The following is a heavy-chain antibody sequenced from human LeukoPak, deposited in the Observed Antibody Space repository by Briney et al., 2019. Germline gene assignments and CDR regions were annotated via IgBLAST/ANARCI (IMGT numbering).Heavy chain of an antibody. Sequence: PSETLSLTCTVSGGSISSGGYYWSWIRQPPGKGLEWIGYIYHSGSTYYNPSLKSRVTISVDRSKNQFSLKLSSVTAADTAVYYCAREFEAVAGTRGYYYYYGMDVWGQGTTVTVSS. D-gene: IGHD6-19*01. CDR3: AREFEAVAGTRGYYYYYGMDV. V-gene: IGHV4-30-2*01. J-gene: IGHJ6*02. CDR2: IYHSGST. CDR1: GGSISSGGYY.